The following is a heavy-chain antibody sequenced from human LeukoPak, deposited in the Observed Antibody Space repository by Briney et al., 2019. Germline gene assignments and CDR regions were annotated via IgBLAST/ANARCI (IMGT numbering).Heavy chain of an antibody. D-gene: IGHD4-17*01. CDR3: ARAGAHGDYGMDV. Sequence: GGSLRLSCAASGFTFINYNMNWVRQAPGKGLEWVSYISSSSRTIYYADSVKGRFTISRDNAKNSLFLQMNSLRDEDTAEYYCARAGAHGDYGMDVWGPGTTVTVSS. CDR1: GFTFINYN. J-gene: IGHJ6*02. CDR2: ISSSSRTI. V-gene: IGHV3-48*02.